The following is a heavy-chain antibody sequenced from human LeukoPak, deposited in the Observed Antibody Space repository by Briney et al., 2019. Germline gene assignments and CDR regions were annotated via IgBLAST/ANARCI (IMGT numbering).Heavy chain of an antibody. D-gene: IGHD5-18*01. CDR3: AKDFRGYSYSYYFDY. Sequence: GGSLRLSCAASGFTFSSYGMHWVRQAPGKGLEWVAFIRYDGSNKYYADSVKGRFTISRDNSKNTLYLQMNSLRAEDTAVYYCAKDFRGYSYSYYFDYWGQGTLVTVSS. V-gene: IGHV3-30*02. CDR1: GFTFSSYG. CDR2: IRYDGSNK. J-gene: IGHJ4*02.